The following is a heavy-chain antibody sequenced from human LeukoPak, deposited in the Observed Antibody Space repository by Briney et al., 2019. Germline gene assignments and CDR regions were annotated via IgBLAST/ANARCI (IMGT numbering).Heavy chain of an antibody. J-gene: IGHJ4*02. D-gene: IGHD2-2*01. CDR1: GGSFSGYY. CDR3: ARGRGVVVPAAINY. CDR2: INHSGST. Sequence: PSETLSLTCAVYGGSFSGYYWSWIRQPPGKGLEWIGEINHSGSTNYNPSLKSRVTISVDTSKNQFSLKLSSVTAADTAVYSCARGRGVVVPAAINYWGQGTLVTVSS. V-gene: IGHV4-34*01.